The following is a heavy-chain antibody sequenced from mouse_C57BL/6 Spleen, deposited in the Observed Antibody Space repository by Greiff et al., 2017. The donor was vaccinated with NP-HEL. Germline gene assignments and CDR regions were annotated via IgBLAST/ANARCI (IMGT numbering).Heavy chain of an antibody. V-gene: IGHV5-4*01. D-gene: IGHD4-1*01. J-gene: IGHJ4*01. Sequence: EVHLVESGGGLVKPGGSLKLSCAASGFTFSSYAMSWVRQTPEKRLEWVATISDGGSYTYYPDNVKGRFTISRDNAKNNLYLQMSHLKSEDTAMYYCARVGGTSYAMDYWGQGTSVTVSS. CDR1: GFTFSSYA. CDR3: ARVGGTSYAMDY. CDR2: ISDGGSYT.